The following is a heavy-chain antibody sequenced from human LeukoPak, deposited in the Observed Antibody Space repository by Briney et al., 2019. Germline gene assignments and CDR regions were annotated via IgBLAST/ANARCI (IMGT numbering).Heavy chain of an antibody. CDR1: GESFTNFY. D-gene: IGHD2-15*01. J-gene: IGHJ6*03. V-gene: IGHV4-34*01. CDR2: IKHSGTT. Sequence: PSETLSLTCAVFGESFTNFYWTWIRQSPSNGLEWIGEIKHSGTTNYNPSFKSRVTISVDTSKNQFSLKLSSVTAADTAVYYCARASAVVAASFSGYYYYMDVWGKGTTVTVSS. CDR3: ARASAVVAASFSGYYYYMDV.